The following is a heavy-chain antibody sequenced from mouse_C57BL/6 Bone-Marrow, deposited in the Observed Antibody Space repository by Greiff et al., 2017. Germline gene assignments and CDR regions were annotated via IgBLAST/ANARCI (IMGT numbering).Heavy chain of an antibody. Sequence: VQLQQSGPELVKPGASVKISCKASGYSFTGYYMNWVKQSPEKSLEWIGEINPSTGGTTYNQKFKAKATLTVDKSSSTAYMQLKSLTSEDYAVYYCARFWYYFDYWGQGTTLTVSS. J-gene: IGHJ2*01. CDR1: GYSFTGYY. V-gene: IGHV1-42*01. CDR2: INPSTGGT. CDR3: ARFWYYFDY.